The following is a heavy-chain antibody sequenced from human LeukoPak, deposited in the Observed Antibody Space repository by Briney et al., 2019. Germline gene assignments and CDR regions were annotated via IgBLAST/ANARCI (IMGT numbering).Heavy chain of an antibody. CDR2: ISGSGGNT. Sequence: PGGSLRLSCAASGFTFSSYAMSWVRQAPGKGLESVSAISGSGGNTYYADSVKGRFTISRDNSKNTLYLQMNSLRAEDTAVYYCANFRSDLMTTTDYVDYWGQGTLVTVSS. CDR1: GFTFSSYA. CDR3: ANFRSDLMTTTDYVDY. J-gene: IGHJ4*02. D-gene: IGHD3-3*01. V-gene: IGHV3-23*01.